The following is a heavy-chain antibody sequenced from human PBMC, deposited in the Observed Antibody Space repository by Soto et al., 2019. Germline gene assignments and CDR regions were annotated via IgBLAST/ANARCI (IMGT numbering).Heavy chain of an antibody. D-gene: IGHD5-12*01. J-gene: IGHJ4*02. Sequence: PWGSLRLSCAASGFTVSSNYMSWIRQPPGKGLEWIGSIYYSGSTYYNPSLKSRVTISVDTSKNQFSLKLSSVTAADTAVYYCARLRSRWLQCFDYWGQGTLVTVSS. V-gene: IGHV4-39*01. CDR1: GFTVSSNY. CDR3: ARLRSRWLQCFDY. CDR2: IYYSGST.